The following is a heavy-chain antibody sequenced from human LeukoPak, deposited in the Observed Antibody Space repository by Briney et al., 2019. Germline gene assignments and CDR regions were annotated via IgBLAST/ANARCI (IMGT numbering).Heavy chain of an antibody. CDR2: IYPGDSDT. CDR1: GYSFTSYW. CDR3: ARHILSDGYNSKFLDV. D-gene: IGHD5-24*01. Sequence: GESLKISCKGSGYSFTSYWIGWVRQMPGKGLEWMGIIYPGDSDTRYSPSFQGQVTISADKSISTAYLQWSSLKASDTAMYYCARHILSDGYNSKFLDVWGQGTTVAVSS. V-gene: IGHV5-51*01. J-gene: IGHJ6*02.